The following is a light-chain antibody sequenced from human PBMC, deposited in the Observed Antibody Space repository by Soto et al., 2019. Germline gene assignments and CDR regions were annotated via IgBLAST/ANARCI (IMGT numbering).Light chain of an antibody. CDR3: AAWNDSLTGVV. J-gene: IGLJ2*01. V-gene: IGLV1-44*01. CDR1: SSTIGSKT. CDR2: TTN. Sequence: QSVLTQPPSASGTPGQRVTISCSGSSSTIGSKTLNWYQQVPGSAPKLLIYTTNQRPSGVPDRFSCSNFGTSASLFISGLQSEDEADYYCAAWNDSLTGVVFGGGTKLTVL.